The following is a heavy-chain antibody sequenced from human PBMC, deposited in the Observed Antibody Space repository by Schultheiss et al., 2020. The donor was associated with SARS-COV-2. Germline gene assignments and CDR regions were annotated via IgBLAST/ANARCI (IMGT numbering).Heavy chain of an antibody. CDR1: GFTFSDYY. CDR2: ISSSSTI. Sequence: GSLKISCAASGFTFSDYYMNWVRQAPGKGLEWVSSISSSSTIYYADSVKGRFTISRDNSKNTLYLQMNSLRAEDTAVYYCASWDYVWGSYRERDNPLDYWGQGTLVTVSS. J-gene: IGHJ4*02. CDR3: ASWDYVWGSYRERDNPLDY. V-gene: IGHV3-69-1*01. D-gene: IGHD3-16*02.